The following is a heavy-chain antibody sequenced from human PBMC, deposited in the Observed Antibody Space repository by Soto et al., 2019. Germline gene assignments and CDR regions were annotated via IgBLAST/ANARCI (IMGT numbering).Heavy chain of an antibody. V-gene: IGHV3-48*02. CDR1: GFTFINYN. J-gene: IGHJ6*02. Sequence: GGSLRLSCAASGFTFINYNMNWVRQAPGKGLEWVSYISSRSSTIYYADSVKGRFTISRDNAKNSLYLQMNSLRDEDTAVYYCARDCGKGYGMDVWGQGTTVTVSS. CDR3: ARDCGKGYGMDV. CDR2: ISSRSSTI.